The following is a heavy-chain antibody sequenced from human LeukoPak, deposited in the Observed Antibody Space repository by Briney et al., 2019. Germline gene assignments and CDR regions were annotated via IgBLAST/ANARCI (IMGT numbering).Heavy chain of an antibody. V-gene: IGHV4-30-4*08. CDR3: ARENDYGDYDYDY. Sequence: SETLSLTCTVSGGSISSGDYYWSWIRQPPGKGLEWIGYIYYSGSTYYNPSLKSRVTISVDTSKNQFSLKLSSVTAADTAVYYCARENDYGDYDYDYWGQGTLVTVSS. CDR1: GGSISSGDYY. J-gene: IGHJ4*02. D-gene: IGHD4-17*01. CDR2: IYYSGST.